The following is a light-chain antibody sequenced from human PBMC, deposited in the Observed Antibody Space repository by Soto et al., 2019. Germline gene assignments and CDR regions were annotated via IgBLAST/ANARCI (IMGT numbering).Light chain of an antibody. CDR3: QQYNNLIT. V-gene: IGKV3-15*01. CDR2: GAS. CDR1: QSVSSN. Sequence: EIVMTQSPATLSVSPGERATLSCRASQSVSSNLAWYQQKPGQAPRLLIYGASTRATGIPARFSGSGSGTEFTLTISSLQSEDFAVYYCQQYNNLITLGQGTRLEIK. J-gene: IGKJ5*01.